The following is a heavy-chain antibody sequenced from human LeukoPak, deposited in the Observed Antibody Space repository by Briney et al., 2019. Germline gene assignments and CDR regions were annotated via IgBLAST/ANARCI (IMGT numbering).Heavy chain of an antibody. CDR2: IYYSGST. D-gene: IGHD4-17*01. CDR3: ARDYGDYFDY. J-gene: IGHJ4*02. Sequence: SETLSLTCTVSGVSISNYYWSWIRQPPGKGLEWIGYIYYSGSTNYNPSLKSRVIISVDTSKNQFSLKLSSVAAADTAVYYCARDYGDYFDYWGQGTLVTVSS. V-gene: IGHV4-59*01. CDR1: GVSISNYY.